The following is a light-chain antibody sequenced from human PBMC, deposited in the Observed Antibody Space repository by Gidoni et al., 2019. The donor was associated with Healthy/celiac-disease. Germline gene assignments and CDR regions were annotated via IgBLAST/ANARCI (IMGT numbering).Light chain of an antibody. CDR1: QSVSSSY. CDR2: GAS. Sequence: EIVLTQSPGTLSLSPGERATLSCRASQSVSSSYLAWYQQKPGQAPRLRIYGASSRATGIPDMCSGSGSGTDFTLTISRLETEDFAVYYCQQYGSSPTFGQGTRLEIK. V-gene: IGKV3-20*01. J-gene: IGKJ5*01. CDR3: QQYGSSPT.